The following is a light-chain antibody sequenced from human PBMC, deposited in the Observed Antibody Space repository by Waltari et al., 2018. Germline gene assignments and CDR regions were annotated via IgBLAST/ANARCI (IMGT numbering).Light chain of an antibody. Sequence: DIQVTQSPSSLSASVGDRVTITCRASQNIKNYLRWYQHKEGKAPKLLIYTASTLHSGVPLRFSGSGSGTDFTLVISSLQPEDFATYYCQQTYTAPLSFGPGTKVEMK. CDR3: QQTYTAPLS. J-gene: IGKJ3*01. CDR1: QNIKNY. V-gene: IGKV1-39*01. CDR2: TAS.